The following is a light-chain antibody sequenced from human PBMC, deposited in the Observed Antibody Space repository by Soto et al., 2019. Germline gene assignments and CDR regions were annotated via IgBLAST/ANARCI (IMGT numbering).Light chain of an antibody. V-gene: IGKV1-33*01. CDR3: QHYNSLPFT. J-gene: IGKJ2*01. CDR1: QDITNY. Sequence: DIQMTQSPSTLSASVGDGVTITCQASQDITNYLNWYQQKPGRAPKLLIYDASNLKTGVPSRFSGGGSGTDFTFTISRLQPDDIATYFCQHYNSLPFTFGQGTKLEMK. CDR2: DAS.